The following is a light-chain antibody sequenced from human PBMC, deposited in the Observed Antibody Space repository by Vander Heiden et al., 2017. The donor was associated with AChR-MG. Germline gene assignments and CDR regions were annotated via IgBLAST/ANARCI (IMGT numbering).Light chain of an antibody. CDR3: QAWDSSTHVV. V-gene: IGLV3-1*01. Sequence: SSELTQPPSVSVSPGQTASITCSGDKVGDKYACWYQQKPGQSPVLVIYQESKRPSGIPERFSGSNSGNTATLTISGTQAMEEADYYCQAWDSSTHVVFGGGTKLTVL. CDR1: KVGDKY. CDR2: QES. J-gene: IGLJ2*01.